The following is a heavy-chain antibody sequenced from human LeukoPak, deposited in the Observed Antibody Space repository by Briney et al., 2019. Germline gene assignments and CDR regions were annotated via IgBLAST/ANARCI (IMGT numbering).Heavy chain of an antibody. Sequence: PGGSLRLSCAASGFTFSSYSMNWVRQAPGKGLEWVSSISSSSSYIYYADSVKGRLTISRDNAKNSLYLQMNSLRAEDTAVYYCARRQNLLYSSSWYLNAFDIWGQGTMVTVSS. CDR1: GFTFSSYS. D-gene: IGHD6-13*01. CDR2: ISSSSSYI. V-gene: IGHV3-21*01. J-gene: IGHJ3*02. CDR3: ARRQNLLYSSSWYLNAFDI.